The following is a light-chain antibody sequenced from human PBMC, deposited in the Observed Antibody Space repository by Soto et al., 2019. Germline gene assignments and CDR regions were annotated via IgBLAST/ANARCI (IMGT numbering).Light chain of an antibody. Sequence: QSALTQPASVSGSPGQSITISCTGTSSVVGGYNYVSWYQQHPGKAPKLMIYEVSNRPSGVSNRFSGSKSGNTASLTISGLQAEDEADYYCSSYTSGSTYVFGTGTKVTVL. V-gene: IGLV2-14*01. CDR2: EVS. CDR1: SSVVGGYNY. J-gene: IGLJ1*01. CDR3: SSYTSGSTYV.